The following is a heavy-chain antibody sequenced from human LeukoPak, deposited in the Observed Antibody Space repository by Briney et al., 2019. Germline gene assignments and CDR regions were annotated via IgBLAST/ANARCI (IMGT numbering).Heavy chain of an antibody. Sequence: GRSLRLSCAASGFTFSSYDMHWVRQAPGKGLEWVALIWYDGSNKYYADSVKGRFIISRDNSRNTLYLQMNSLRAEDTAVYYCARDRSGTFDYWGQGTLVTVSS. CDR2: IWYDGSNK. D-gene: IGHD2-15*01. CDR1: GFTFSSYD. V-gene: IGHV3-33*01. J-gene: IGHJ4*02. CDR3: ARDRSGTFDY.